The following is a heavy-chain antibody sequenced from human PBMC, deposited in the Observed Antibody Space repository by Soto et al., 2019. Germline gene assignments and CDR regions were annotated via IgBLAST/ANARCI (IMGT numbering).Heavy chain of an antibody. J-gene: IGHJ4*02. Sequence: AGGSLRLSCAASGFTFSDYYMSWIRQAPGKGLEWVSYISSSGSTIYYADSVKGRFTISRDNAKNSLYLQMNSLRAEDTAVYYCARRVAAAGSHFDYWGQGTLVTVSS. CDR3: ARRVAAAGSHFDY. D-gene: IGHD6-13*01. CDR1: GFTFSDYY. V-gene: IGHV3-11*01. CDR2: ISSSGSTI.